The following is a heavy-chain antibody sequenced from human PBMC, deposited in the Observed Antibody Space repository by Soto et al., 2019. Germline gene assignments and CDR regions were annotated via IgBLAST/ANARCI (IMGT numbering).Heavy chain of an antibody. CDR3: ARRRQLVAALDY. CDR2: IYYSGST. V-gene: IGHV4-59*08. D-gene: IGHD2-15*01. Sequence: SETLSLTCTVSGGSISSYYWSWIRQPPGKGLEWIGYIYYSGSTNYNPSLKSRVTISVDTSKNQFSLKVSSLTAADTAVYYCARRRQLVAALDYWGQGTLVTVS. J-gene: IGHJ4*02. CDR1: GGSISSYY.